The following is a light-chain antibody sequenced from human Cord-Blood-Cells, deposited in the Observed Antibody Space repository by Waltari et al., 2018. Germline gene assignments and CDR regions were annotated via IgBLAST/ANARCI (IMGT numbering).Light chain of an antibody. J-gene: IGKJ2*01. CDR2: AAS. CDR1: QSISSY. V-gene: IGKV1-39*01. CDR3: QQSYSTLT. Sequence: DIQMTQSPSSLSASVGDRVTITCLASQSISSYLNWYQQKPGKAPKLLIYAASSLQSGVPSRFSGSGSGTDFTLTISSLQPEDFATYYCQQSYSTLTVGQGTKLEIK.